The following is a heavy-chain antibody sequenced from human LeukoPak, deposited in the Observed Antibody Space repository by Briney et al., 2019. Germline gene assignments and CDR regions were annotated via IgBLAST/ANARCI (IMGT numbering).Heavy chain of an antibody. CDR2: ISWNSGSI. J-gene: IGHJ4*02. CDR3: AKDYSSSLAGFDY. Sequence: PGESLRLSCAASGFTFDDYAMHWVRQAPGKGLEWVSGISWNSGSIGYADSVKGRFTISRDNAKNSLYLQMNSLRAEDTALYYCAKDYSSSLAGFDYWGQGTLVTVSS. V-gene: IGHV3-9*01. D-gene: IGHD6-13*01. CDR1: GFTFDDYA.